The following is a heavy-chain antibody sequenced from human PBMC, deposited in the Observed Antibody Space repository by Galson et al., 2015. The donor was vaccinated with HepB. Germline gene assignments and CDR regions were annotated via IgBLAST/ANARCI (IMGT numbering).Heavy chain of an antibody. CDR1: GYTFTHYG. CDR2: ISAYNGNT. V-gene: IGHV1-18*04. J-gene: IGHJ4*02. D-gene: IGHD6-13*01. CDR3: ARGVTSWYNY. Sequence: SVKVSCKASGYTFTHYGVNWVRQAPGQGLEWMGWISAYNGNTNYAQKLQDRVTMTTDTSTSTAYMELRSLRSDDTAVYYCARGVTSWYNYWGQGTLVTVSS.